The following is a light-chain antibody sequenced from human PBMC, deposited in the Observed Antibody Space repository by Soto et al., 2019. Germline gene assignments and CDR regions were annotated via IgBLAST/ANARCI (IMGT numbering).Light chain of an antibody. Sequence: QAVVTQPPSVSEAPRQRVTISCSGSSSNIGDNPVNWYQHLPGKAPKLLIYYDDLRPSGVSDRFSGSKSGTSASLAISGLQSEDEADYYCAAWDDSLNGVVFGGGTQLTVL. J-gene: IGLJ2*01. CDR3: AAWDDSLNGVV. CDR2: YDD. CDR1: SSNIGDNP. V-gene: IGLV1-36*01.